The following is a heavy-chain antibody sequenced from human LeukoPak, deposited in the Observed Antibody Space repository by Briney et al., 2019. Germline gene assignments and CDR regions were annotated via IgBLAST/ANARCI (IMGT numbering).Heavy chain of an antibody. V-gene: IGHV3-74*01. D-gene: IGHD6-19*01. Sequence: GGSIRLSCAASGFTFSSYWMHWVRQAPGKGLVWVSRINSDGSTTTYADSVKGRFTISRDNAKNTLYLQMNSLRAEDTAVYYCARDRRGVAGGYWGQGTLVIVSS. CDR2: INSDGSTT. CDR1: GFTFSSYW. CDR3: ARDRRGVAGGY. J-gene: IGHJ4*02.